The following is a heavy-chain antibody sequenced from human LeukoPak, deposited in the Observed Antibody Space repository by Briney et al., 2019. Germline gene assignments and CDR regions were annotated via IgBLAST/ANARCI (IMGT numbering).Heavy chain of an antibody. CDR1: GFTFSSYW. V-gene: IGHV3-74*01. J-gene: IGHJ4*02. CDR2: INSDGSST. D-gene: IGHD4-17*01. Sequence: PGGSLRLSCAASGFTFSSYWMHWVRQAPGKGPVWVSRINSDGSSTSYADSVKGRFTISRDNAKNTLYLQMNSLRAEDTAVYYCARDLYGDYDLDYWGQGTLVTVSP. CDR3: ARDLYGDYDLDY.